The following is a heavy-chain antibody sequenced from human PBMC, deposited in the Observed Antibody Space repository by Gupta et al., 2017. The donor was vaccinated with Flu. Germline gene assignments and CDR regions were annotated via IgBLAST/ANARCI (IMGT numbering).Heavy chain of an antibody. CDR1: GFTFSSYA. Sequence: EVQLLESGGGLVQPGGSLRLSCAASGFTFSSYALSWVRQAPGKGLEWVSAIGGGGASRYYAESVKGRFTISRDSSKNTLYLQMNSLRAEDTAVYYCARDLYGGNLSGWFDPWGQGTLVTVSS. D-gene: IGHD4-23*01. CDR3: ARDLYGGNLSGWFDP. V-gene: IGHV3-23*01. J-gene: IGHJ5*02. CDR2: IGGGGASR.